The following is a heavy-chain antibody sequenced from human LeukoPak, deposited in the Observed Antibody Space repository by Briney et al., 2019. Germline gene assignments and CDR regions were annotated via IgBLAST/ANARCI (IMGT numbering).Heavy chain of an antibody. J-gene: IGHJ2*01. CDR2: IYYSGST. V-gene: IGHV4-59*01. CDR3: PSDGYSYGPNWYFDL. Sequence: SETLSLTCTVSGVSISSYYWRWIRQPPGKGLEWIGYIYYSGSTNYNPSLKSRVTISVDTSKNQFSLKLRSVTAADTAVYYCPSDGYSYGPNWYFDLWGRGTLVTVSS. CDR1: GVSISSYY. D-gene: IGHD5-18*01.